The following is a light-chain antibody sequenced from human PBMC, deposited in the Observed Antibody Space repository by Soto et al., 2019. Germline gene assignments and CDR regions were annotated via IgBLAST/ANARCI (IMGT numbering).Light chain of an antibody. CDR2: GAS. CDR1: QRISTN. CDR3: QQYNNWPPAYT. J-gene: IGKJ2*01. V-gene: IGKV3-15*01. Sequence: EIVMTQSPATLSVSPGESATLSCRASQRISTNLAWYQQKGGQPPRLLLYGASTRATGITQRFSGSGSGTDFTLTISSLQSEDFAVYYCQQYNNWPPAYTFGQGTRVESK.